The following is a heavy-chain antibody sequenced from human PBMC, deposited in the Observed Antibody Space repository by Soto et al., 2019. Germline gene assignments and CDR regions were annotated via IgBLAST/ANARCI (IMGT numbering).Heavy chain of an antibody. CDR2: ISASATTT. Sequence: EVPLLESGGGVLQPGGSLRLSCAASGFTFRTSAMSWLRQAPGKGLEWVSGISASATTTYYADSVRGRFTIPRDNSENTLALQIISLRAEDTAVYYCAIDPAPAASTFWYFDIWGRGTLVTVSS. CDR1: GFTFRTSA. D-gene: IGHD6-13*01. V-gene: IGHV3-23*01. J-gene: IGHJ2*01. CDR3: AIDPAPAASTFWYFDI.